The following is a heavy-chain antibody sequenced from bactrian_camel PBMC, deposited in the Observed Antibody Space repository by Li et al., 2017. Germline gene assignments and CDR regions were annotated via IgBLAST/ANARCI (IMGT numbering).Heavy chain of an antibody. CDR3: AARRGGCIGWERQTMYPY. D-gene: IGHD2*01. J-gene: IGHJ4*01. V-gene: IGHV3S1*01. CDR2: TDFGSG. Sequence: HVQLVESGGGSAQPGGSLRLSCAASGYTSVSWCMGWFRQTPGKEREGVAATDFGSGYYVDSVKGRFTISRDNAKNMLYLQMNSVRTGDTAMYYCAARRGGCIGWERQTMYPYWGQGTQVTVS. CDR1: GYTSVSWC.